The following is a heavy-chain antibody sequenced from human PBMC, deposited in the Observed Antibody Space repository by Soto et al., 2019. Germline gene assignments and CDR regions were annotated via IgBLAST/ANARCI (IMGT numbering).Heavy chain of an antibody. V-gene: IGHV4-59*01. Sequence: SETLSLTCTVSGGSISSYYWSWIRQPPGKGLEWIGYIYYSGSTNYNPSLKSRVTISVDTSKNQFSLKLSSVTAADTAVYYCARGLRSHGYSGYDAAYWGQGTLVTVSS. J-gene: IGHJ4*02. D-gene: IGHD5-12*01. CDR2: IYYSGST. CDR1: GGSISSYY. CDR3: ARGLRSHGYSGYDAAY.